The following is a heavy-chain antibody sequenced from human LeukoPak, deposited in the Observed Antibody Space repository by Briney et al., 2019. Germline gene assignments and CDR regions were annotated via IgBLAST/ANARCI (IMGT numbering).Heavy chain of an antibody. CDR2: INHSGGT. CDR3: ARGAAIGSGSYSPTYFDY. D-gene: IGHD3-10*01. Sequence: PSETLSLTCAVYGGSFSGYYWSWIRQPPGKGLEWIGEINHSGGTNYNPSLKSRVTISVDTSKNQFSLKLSSVTAADTAVYYCARGAAIGSGSYSPTYFDYWGQGTLVTVSS. J-gene: IGHJ4*02. V-gene: IGHV4-34*01. CDR1: GGSFSGYY.